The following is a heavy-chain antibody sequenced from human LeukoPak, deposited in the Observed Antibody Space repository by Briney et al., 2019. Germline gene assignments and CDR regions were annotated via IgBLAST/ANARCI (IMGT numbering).Heavy chain of an antibody. J-gene: IGHJ4*02. D-gene: IGHD3-22*01. Sequence: PGGSLRLSCAASGFTFSSYAMNWVRQAPGKGLEWVSYISGSGGLKYHADSVKGRFTISRDNAKNTLYLQMNSLRAEDTAVYYCARYRSGYYFDYWGQGTLVTVSS. CDR1: GFTFSSYA. CDR2: ISGSGGLK. V-gene: IGHV3-48*03. CDR3: ARYRSGYYFDY.